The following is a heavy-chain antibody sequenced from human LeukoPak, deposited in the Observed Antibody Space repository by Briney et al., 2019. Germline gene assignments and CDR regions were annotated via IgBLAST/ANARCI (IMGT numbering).Heavy chain of an antibody. CDR2: ISWDGGST. CDR3: AKDGWTYSNSYYMDV. CDR1: GFTFDDYA. D-gene: IGHD4-11*01. Sequence: GGSLRLSCAASGFTFDDYAMHWVRQAPGKGLEWVSLISWDGGSTYYADSVKGRFTISRDNSKNSLYLQMNSLRAEDTALYYCAKDGWTYSNSYYMDVWGKGTTVTVSS. J-gene: IGHJ6*03. V-gene: IGHV3-43D*03.